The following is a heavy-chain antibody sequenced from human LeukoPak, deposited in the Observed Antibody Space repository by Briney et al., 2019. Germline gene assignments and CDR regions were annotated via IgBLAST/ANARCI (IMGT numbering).Heavy chain of an antibody. J-gene: IGHJ1*01. CDR1: GYSFSSYG. V-gene: IGHV1-18*01. CDR3: ARDDYGDYVSYFLH. D-gene: IGHD4-17*01. CDR2: ISAYNGNT. Sequence: ASVKVSCKPSGYSFSSYGISWVRQAPGQGLEGMGWISAYNGNTNYAQKFQGRVIMTTDTSTSTAYMELRSLRSDDTAVYYCARDDYGDYVSYFLHWGQGTLVIVSS.